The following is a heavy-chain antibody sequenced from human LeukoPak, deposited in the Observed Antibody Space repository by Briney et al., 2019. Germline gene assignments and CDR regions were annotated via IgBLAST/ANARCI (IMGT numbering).Heavy chain of an antibody. CDR2: IYSGGTI. J-gene: IGHJ1*01. CDR3: AGSATFDMSFQH. CDR1: GFTIGTNY. Sequence: PGGSLRLSCAASGFTIGTNYRTWVRQPPGKGLEWVSIIYSGGTIYNADSVKGRFTISRDNSKNTLSLQMTRLRAEDTAVDYCAGSATFDMSFQHWGQGTLVTVSS. V-gene: IGHV3-53*01.